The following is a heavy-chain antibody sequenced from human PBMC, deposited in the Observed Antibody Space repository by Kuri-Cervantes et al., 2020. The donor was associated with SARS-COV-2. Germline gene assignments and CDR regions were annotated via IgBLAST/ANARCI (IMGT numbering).Heavy chain of an antibody. V-gene: IGHV1-8*02. CDR2: MNPNSGNT. D-gene: IGHD3-10*01. J-gene: IGHJ5*02. CDR3: ASHKLGEGRFDP. CDR1: GYTFTSYG. Sequence: ASVKVSCKASGYTFTSYGISWVRQAPGQGLEWMGWMNPNSGNTGYAQKFQGRVTMTRNTSISTAYMELSSLRSEDTAVYYCASHKLGEGRFDPWGQGTLVTVSS.